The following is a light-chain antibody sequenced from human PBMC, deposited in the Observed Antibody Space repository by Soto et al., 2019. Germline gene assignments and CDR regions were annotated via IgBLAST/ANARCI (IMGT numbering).Light chain of an antibody. V-gene: IGLV2-11*01. Sequence: QSVLTQPRAESGFPGHSVTISCTGISSDVGVYNYVSWYQQYPGKAPKIMIYDVSKRPSGVPDRFSGSKSDNTASLTISGLQAEDEADYYCCSYAGSYTFVFGIGTKVTVL. CDR2: DVS. CDR1: SSDVGVYNY. J-gene: IGLJ1*01. CDR3: CSYAGSYTFV.